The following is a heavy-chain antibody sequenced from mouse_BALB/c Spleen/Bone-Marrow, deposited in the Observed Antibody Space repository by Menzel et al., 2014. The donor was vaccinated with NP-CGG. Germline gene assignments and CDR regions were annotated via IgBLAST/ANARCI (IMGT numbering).Heavy chain of an antibody. Sequence: EGELVESGGGLGKLGGSLKLSCAASGFTFSSYYMSWVRQTPEKRLELVAAINSNGGSTSYPDTVKGRFTISRDNAKNTRYLQMSSLKSEDTALYYCARRGNDDAMDYCGQATSAKVYS. J-gene: IGHJ4*01. CDR2: INSNGGST. CDR3: ARRGNDDAMDY. D-gene: IGHD2-12*01. CDR1: GFTFSSYY. V-gene: IGHV5-6-2*01.